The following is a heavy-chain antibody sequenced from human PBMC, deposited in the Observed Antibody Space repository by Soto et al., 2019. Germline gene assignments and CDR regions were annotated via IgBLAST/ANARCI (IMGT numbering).Heavy chain of an antibody. CDR1: GGSFSGYY. Sequence: SETLSLTCAVYGGSFSGYYWSWIRQPPGKGLEWIGEINHSGSTNYNPSLKSRVTISVDTSKNQFSLKLSSVTAADPAVYYCASRLSLGYCSGGSCRRWFDPWGQGTLVTVSS. CDR3: ASRLSLGYCSGGSCRRWFDP. D-gene: IGHD2-15*01. J-gene: IGHJ5*02. V-gene: IGHV4-34*01. CDR2: INHSGST.